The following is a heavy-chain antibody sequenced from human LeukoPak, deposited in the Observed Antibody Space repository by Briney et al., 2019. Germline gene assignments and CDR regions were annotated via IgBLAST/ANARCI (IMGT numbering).Heavy chain of an antibody. CDR1: GLTFSSYS. D-gene: IGHD6-6*01. V-gene: IGHV3-53*01. CDR3: ARDYSSSTFDP. J-gene: IGHJ5*02. Sequence: PGGSLRLSCAASGLTFSSYSMNWVRQAPGKGLEWVSVIYSGGSTYYADSVKGRFTISRDNSKNTLYLQMNSLRAEDTAVYYCARDYSSSTFDPWGQGTLVTVSS. CDR2: IYSGGST.